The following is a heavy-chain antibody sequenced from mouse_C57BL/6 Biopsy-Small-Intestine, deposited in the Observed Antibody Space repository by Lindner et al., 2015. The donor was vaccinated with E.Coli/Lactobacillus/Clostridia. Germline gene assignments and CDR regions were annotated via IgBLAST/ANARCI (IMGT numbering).Heavy chain of an antibody. CDR1: GGTFTSYA. J-gene: IGHJ3*01. CDR3: ARDPGLPNAFDI. CDR2: IIPIFGTA. V-gene: IGHV1-81*01. Sequence: SVKVSCKASGGTFTSYAVTWVRQAPGQGLGWMGGIIPIFGTANYAQKFQGRVTITADESTSTAYMELSSLRSDDTAVYYCARDPGLPNAFDIWGQGTMVTVSS. D-gene: IGHD3-1*01.